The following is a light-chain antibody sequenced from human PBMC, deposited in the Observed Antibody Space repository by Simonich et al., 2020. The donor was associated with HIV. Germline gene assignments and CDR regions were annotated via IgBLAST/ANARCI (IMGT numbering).Light chain of an antibody. Sequence: DIQMTQSPSTLSASVGDRVTITCRASQSISSWLAWYQPKPGKAPKLLIYKGSSLESGVPSRFSGSGSGTEFTLTISSLQPDDFATYYCQQYNRYWTFGQGTKVEIK. CDR2: KGS. CDR1: QSISSW. J-gene: IGKJ1*01. CDR3: QQYNRYWT. V-gene: IGKV1-5*03.